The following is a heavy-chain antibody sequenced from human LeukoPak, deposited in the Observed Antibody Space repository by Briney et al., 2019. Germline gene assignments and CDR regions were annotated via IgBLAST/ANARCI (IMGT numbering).Heavy chain of an antibody. Sequence: PSETLSLTCTVSGGSISSYYWSWIRQPPGKGLEWIGYIYYSGSTYYNPSLKSRVTISVDRSKNQFSLKLSSVTAADTAVYYCAGYSGSLQYFQHWGQGTLVTVSS. CDR1: GGSISSYY. V-gene: IGHV4-59*12. CDR3: AGYSGSLQYFQH. CDR2: IYYSGST. D-gene: IGHD1-26*01. J-gene: IGHJ1*01.